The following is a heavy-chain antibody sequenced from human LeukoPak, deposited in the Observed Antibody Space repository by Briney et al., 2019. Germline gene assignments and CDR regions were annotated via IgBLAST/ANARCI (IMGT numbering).Heavy chain of an antibody. V-gene: IGHV3-23*01. CDR1: GFTFSSYA. CDR2: ISGSGGST. D-gene: IGHD6-13*01. J-gene: IGHJ5*02. Sequence: GGSLRLPCAASGFTFSSYAMHWVRQAPGKGLEWVSAISGSGGSTYYADSVKGRFTISRDNSKNTLYLQMNSLRAEDTAVYYCAKCGSSWYGGNWFDPWGQGTLVTVSS. CDR3: AKCGSSWYGGNWFDP.